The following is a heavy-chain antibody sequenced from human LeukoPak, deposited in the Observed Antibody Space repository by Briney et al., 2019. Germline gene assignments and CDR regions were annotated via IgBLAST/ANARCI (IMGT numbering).Heavy chain of an antibody. D-gene: IGHD2-8*01. Sequence: PVKVSCKASGGTFSSYAISWVRQAPGQGLEWMGGVIPIFGTANYAQKFQGRVTITADESTSTAYMELSSLRSEDTAVYYCARGLMVYATDYYYYYMDVWGKGTTVTVSS. V-gene: IGHV1-69*01. CDR2: VIPIFGTA. CDR3: ARGLMVYATDYYYYYMDV. J-gene: IGHJ6*03. CDR1: GGTFSSYA.